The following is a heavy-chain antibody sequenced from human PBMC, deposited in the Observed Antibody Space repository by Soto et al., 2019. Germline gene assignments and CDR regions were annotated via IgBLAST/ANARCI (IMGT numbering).Heavy chain of an antibody. CDR3: AKNGRAAAMYNWFEP. J-gene: IGHJ5*02. D-gene: IGHD6-13*01. CDR2: ISGSGGTT. Sequence: EVQLLESGGGLVQPGGSLRLSCTGSGFPFSSYAMNWVRQAPGKGLECVSTISGSGGTTYYADSVKGRFTISRDNSKNTLYLQMISLIAEDTAVYYCAKNGRAAAMYNWFEPWGQGTLVTVSS. CDR1: GFPFSSYA. V-gene: IGHV3-23*01.